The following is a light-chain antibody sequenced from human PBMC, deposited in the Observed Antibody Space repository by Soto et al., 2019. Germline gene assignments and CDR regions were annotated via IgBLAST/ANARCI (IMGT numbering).Light chain of an antibody. V-gene: IGLV1-47*01. CDR1: SSNIGSNY. CDR3: AAWDDSLSGYVV. CDR2: RNN. Sequence: QPVLTQPPSASGTPGQRVTISCSGSSSNIGSNYVYWYQQLPGTAPKLLIYRNNQRRSGVPDRFSGSKSGTSAFLAISGLRSEDEADYYCAAWDDSLSGYVVFGGGTKLTVL. J-gene: IGLJ2*01.